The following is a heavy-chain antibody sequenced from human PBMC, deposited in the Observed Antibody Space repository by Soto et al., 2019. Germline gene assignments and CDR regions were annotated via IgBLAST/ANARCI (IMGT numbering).Heavy chain of an antibody. Sequence: QVQLQESGPGLVKPSQTLSLTCTVSGGSISSGDYYWSWIRQPPGKGLEWIGYIYYSGSTYYNPSLKSRVTISVDTSKNQFSLKLSSVTAADTAVYYCARERGGYCSGGSCYPEGYWGQGTLVTVSS. V-gene: IGHV4-30-4*01. CDR2: IYYSGST. CDR3: ARERGGYCSGGSCYPEGY. J-gene: IGHJ4*02. D-gene: IGHD2-15*01. CDR1: GGSISSGDYY.